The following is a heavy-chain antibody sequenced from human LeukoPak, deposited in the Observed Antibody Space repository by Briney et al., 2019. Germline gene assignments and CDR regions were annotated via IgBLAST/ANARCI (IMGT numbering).Heavy chain of an antibody. D-gene: IGHD3-3*02. CDR1: GFNFSSYG. Sequence: GGSLRLSCAASGFNFSSYGMTWVRQAPGKGLEWVSIISGSGRDTYYADSVKGRFTISRDKSKNTLYLQMNSLRAEDTAVYYCAKGQISRSDRFDYWGQGTLVTVSS. CDR2: ISGSGRDT. J-gene: IGHJ4*02. V-gene: IGHV3-23*01. CDR3: AKGQISRSDRFDY.